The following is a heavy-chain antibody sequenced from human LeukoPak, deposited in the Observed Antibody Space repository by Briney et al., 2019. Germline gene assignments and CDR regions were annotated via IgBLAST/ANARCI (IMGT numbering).Heavy chain of an antibody. CDR1: GFTFSSYS. D-gene: IGHD3-10*01. CDR3: AKAYGSGSYSYNY. CDR2: ISSGSSYI. Sequence: PGGSLRLSCAASGFTFSSYSMNWVRQAPGKGLEWVSSISSGSSYIYYADSVKGRFTISRDNSKNTLYLQMNSLRAEDTAVYYCAKAYGSGSYSYNYWGQGTLVTVSS. V-gene: IGHV3-21*04. J-gene: IGHJ4*02.